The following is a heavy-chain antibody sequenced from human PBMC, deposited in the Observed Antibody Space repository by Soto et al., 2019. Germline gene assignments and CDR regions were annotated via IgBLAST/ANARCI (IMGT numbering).Heavy chain of an antibody. D-gene: IGHD6-25*01. CDR2: MNPYNGNA. CDR3: ARRKERSGPNYFDS. V-gene: IGHV1-8*01. CDR1: GYTFITYD. J-gene: IGHJ4*02. Sequence: ASVKLSCKASGYTFITYDINWVRQAPGQGLEWMGWMNPYNGNAGYAQNFQGRVTMTRNTSINTAYMELSSLRSNDTAVYFCARRKERSGPNYFDSRGQGTLVTVSS.